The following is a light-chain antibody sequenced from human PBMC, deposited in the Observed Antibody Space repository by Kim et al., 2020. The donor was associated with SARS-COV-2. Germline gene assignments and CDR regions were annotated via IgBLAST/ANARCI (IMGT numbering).Light chain of an antibody. CDR2: SAS. CDR1: QTIDNY. CDR3: QQTYSTPPT. J-gene: IGKJ4*01. Sequence: SASVGDKVTITCRASQTIDNYLTWFQHKPGKAPKLLMYSASTLQSEVPSRFSGGGSGTDFTLTIKNLQPEDFATYYCQQTYSTPPTFGGGTKLEIK. V-gene: IGKV1-39*01.